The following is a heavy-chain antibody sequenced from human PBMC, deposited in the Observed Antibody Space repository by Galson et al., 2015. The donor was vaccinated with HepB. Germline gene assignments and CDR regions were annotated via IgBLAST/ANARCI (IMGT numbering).Heavy chain of an antibody. CDR2: IKQDGSEK. Sequence: SLRLSCAASGFTFSRYWMSWVRQAPGKGLEWVANIKQDGSEKYYVDSVKGRFTISRDNAKNSLYLQMNSLRAEDTAVYYCARILVGANSAGAFDIWGQGTMVTVSS. CDR3: ARILVGANSAGAFDI. D-gene: IGHD1-26*01. CDR1: GFTFSRYW. V-gene: IGHV3-7*03. J-gene: IGHJ3*02.